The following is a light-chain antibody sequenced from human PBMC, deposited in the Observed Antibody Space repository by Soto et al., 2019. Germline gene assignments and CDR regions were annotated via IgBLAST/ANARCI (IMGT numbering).Light chain of an antibody. CDR3: SSYAGSNVI. CDR2: EVS. V-gene: IGLV2-8*01. J-gene: IGLJ2*01. Sequence: QSALTQPPSASGSPGQSVTISCTGTNSDVGGYEYVSWYQQHPGKAPKLMIYEVSKRPSGVPDRFSGSKSVNTASLTVSGLQPEDDADYYCSSYAGSNVIFGGGTKVTVL. CDR1: NSDVGGYEY.